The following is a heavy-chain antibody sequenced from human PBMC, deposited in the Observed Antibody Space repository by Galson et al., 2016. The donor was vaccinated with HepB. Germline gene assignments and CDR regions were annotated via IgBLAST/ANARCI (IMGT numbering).Heavy chain of an antibody. CDR3: ATVVVSAIFRGFDP. CDR2: ISHSGST. CDR1: GGSITSTNW. V-gene: IGHV4-4*02. D-gene: IGHD2-21*02. J-gene: IGHJ5*02. Sequence: EPLSLTCDVSGGSITSTNWYNWVRQPPGKGLEWIGEISHSGSTNYSPSLKSRVTISVDKSKNQFSLRLTSVTAADTAIYYWATVVVSAIFRGFDPWGQGTLVTVSS.